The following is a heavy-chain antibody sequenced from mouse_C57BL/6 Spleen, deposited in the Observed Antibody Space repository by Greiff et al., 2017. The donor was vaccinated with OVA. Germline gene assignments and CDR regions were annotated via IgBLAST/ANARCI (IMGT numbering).Heavy chain of an antibody. D-gene: IGHD2-5*01. CDR2: FHSYNDDT. CDR3: ARGGSNHFDY. J-gene: IGHJ2*01. V-gene: IGHV1-47*01. CDR1: GYTFTTYP. Sequence: QVQLQQSGAELVKPGASVKMSCTASGYTFTTYPIAWMKQTHGKSLEWIGNFHSYNDDTKYYEKFKGKVTLNVDNSTSTVYMEISRLTSVDSSVYYDARGGSNHFDYWGQGTTLTVSS.